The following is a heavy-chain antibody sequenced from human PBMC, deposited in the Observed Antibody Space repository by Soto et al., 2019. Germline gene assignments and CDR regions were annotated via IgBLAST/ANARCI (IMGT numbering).Heavy chain of an antibody. V-gene: IGHV1-69*01. CDR3: ATESSPGFYYGMDV. J-gene: IGHJ6*02. CDR2: IIPIFGTA. Sequence: QVQLVQSGAEVKKPGSSVKVSCKASGGTFSSYAISWVRQAPGQGLEWMGGIIPIFGTANYAQKFQGRVTITADESTSTAYMELSSLRSEDTAVYYCATESSPGFYYGMDVWGQGPTVTVSS. D-gene: IGHD6-13*01. CDR1: GGTFSSYA.